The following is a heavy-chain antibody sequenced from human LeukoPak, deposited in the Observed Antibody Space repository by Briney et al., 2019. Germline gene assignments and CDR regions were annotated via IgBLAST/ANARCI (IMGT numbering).Heavy chain of an antibody. CDR1: GGSISSSSYY. V-gene: IGHV4-61*02. CDR3: ARTERERALAPATFDY. Sequence: SETLSLTCTVSGGSISSSSYYWSWIRQPAGKGLEWIGRIYTSGSTNYNPSLKSRVTMSVDTSKNQFSLKLSSVTAADTAVYYCARTERERALAPATFDYWGQGTLVTVSS. CDR2: IYTSGST. D-gene: IGHD1-26*01. J-gene: IGHJ4*02.